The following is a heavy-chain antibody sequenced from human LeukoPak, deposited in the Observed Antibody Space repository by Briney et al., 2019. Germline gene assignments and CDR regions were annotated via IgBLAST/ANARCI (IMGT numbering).Heavy chain of an antibody. CDR2: IYSGGST. V-gene: IGHV3-53*01. J-gene: IGHJ4*02. CDR1: RFTVSSNY. CDR3: ARLENIVGAPYFDY. Sequence: PGGSLRLSCAASRFTVSSNYMSWVRQAPGKGLEWVSVIYSGGSTYYADSVKGRFTISRDNSNNTLYLQMNSLRAEDTAVYYCARLENIVGAPYFDYWGQGTLVTVSS. D-gene: IGHD1-26*01.